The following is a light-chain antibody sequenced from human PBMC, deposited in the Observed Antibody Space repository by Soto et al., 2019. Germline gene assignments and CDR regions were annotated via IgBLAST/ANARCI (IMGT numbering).Light chain of an antibody. J-gene: IGKJ2*01. CDR1: QSVSSN. CDR3: HQYNNWPRT. Sequence: ETVMTQSPATLSVSPGERATLSCRASQSVSSNLAWYQQKPGQAPRLLIYGASTRATGVPARFSGSGSGTEFTLTISSLQSEDFAVYYCHQYNNWPRTFGQGTKLEIK. CDR2: GAS. V-gene: IGKV3-15*01.